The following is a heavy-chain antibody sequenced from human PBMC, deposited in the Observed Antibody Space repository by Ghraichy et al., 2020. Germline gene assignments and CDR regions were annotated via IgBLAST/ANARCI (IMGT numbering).Heavy chain of an antibody. D-gene: IGHD3-10*01. Sequence: GGSLRLSCAASGFTVSSNYMSWVRQAPGKGLEWVSVIYSGGSTYYADSVKGRFTISRDNSKNTLYLQMNSLRAEDTAVYYCAGTMVRGVIRWFDPWGQGTLVTVSS. J-gene: IGHJ5*02. CDR3: AGTMVRGVIRWFDP. CDR2: IYSGGST. CDR1: GFTVSSNY. V-gene: IGHV3-53*01.